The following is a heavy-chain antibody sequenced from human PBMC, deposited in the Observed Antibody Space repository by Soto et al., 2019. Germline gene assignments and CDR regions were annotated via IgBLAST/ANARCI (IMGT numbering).Heavy chain of an antibody. D-gene: IGHD6-13*01. CDR1: GYTFTSYG. CDR2: INPYNGNT. J-gene: IGHJ4*02. V-gene: IGHV1-18*01. Sequence: ASVKVSCKASGYTFTSYGISWVRQAPGQGLEWMAWINPYNGNTKYAEKFLGRVTVTTDTSTATARMEVRSLTSDDTAVFYCARVGVGLAAPRVWPYWGQGTPVAVSS. CDR3: ARVGVGLAAPRVWPY.